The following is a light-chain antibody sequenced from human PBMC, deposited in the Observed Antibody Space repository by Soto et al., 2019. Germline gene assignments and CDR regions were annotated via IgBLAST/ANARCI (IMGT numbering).Light chain of an antibody. V-gene: IGLV2-14*03. CDR2: EVS. CDR1: SSDIGAYDY. Sequence: QSALTQPASVSGSPGQSIAISCTGTSSDIGAYDYVSWYQQHPDKAPKLMIYEVSNRPSGVSNRFSGSKSVNTATLTISGLQAEDEAYYYCSSHTSSNTRIFGTGTKV. J-gene: IGLJ1*01. CDR3: SSHTSSNTRI.